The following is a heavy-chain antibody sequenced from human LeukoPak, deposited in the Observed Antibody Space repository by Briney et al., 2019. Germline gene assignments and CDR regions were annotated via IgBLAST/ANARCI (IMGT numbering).Heavy chain of an antibody. J-gene: IGHJ3*02. V-gene: IGHV3-33*01. CDR3: ARDDIAAATDAFDI. CDR1: GFTFSSYG. D-gene: IGHD6-13*01. Sequence: AGSLRLSCAASGFTFSSYGMHWVRQAPGKGLEWVAVIWYDGSNKYYAGSVKGRFTIPRDNSKNTLYLQMNSLRAEDTAVYYCARDDIAAATDAFDIWGQGTMVTVSS. CDR2: IWYDGSNK.